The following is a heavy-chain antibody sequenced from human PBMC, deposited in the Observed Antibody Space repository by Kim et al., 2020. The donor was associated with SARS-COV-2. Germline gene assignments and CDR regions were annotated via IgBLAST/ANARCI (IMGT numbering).Heavy chain of an antibody. D-gene: IGHD3-10*01. CDR2: IIPIFGTA. J-gene: IGHJ3*02. Sequence: SVKVSCKASGGTFSSYAISWVRQAPGQGLEWMGGIIPIFGTANYAQKFQGRVTITADESTSTAYMELSSLRSEDTAVYYCAREGFGELPSTDAFDIWGQGTMVTVSS. CDR3: AREGFGELPSTDAFDI. V-gene: IGHV1-69*13. CDR1: GGTFSSYA.